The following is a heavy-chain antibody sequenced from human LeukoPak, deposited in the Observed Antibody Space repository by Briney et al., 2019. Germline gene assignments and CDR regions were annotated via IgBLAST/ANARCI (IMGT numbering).Heavy chain of an antibody. D-gene: IGHD2-15*01. Sequence: GGSLSLSCAASGFTFDDYAMHWVRQAPGKGLEWASGISWNSGSIGYADSVKGRFTISRDNAKNSLYLQMNSLRAEDTALYYCAKSLMRVVVVLDVWGQGTTVTVSS. CDR1: GFTFDDYA. J-gene: IGHJ6*02. CDR2: ISWNSGSI. V-gene: IGHV3-9*01. CDR3: AKSLMRVVVVLDV.